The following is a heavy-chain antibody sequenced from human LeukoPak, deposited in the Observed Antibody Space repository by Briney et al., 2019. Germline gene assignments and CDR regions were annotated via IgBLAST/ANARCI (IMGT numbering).Heavy chain of an antibody. D-gene: IGHD3-16*02. Sequence: GSSVKVSCKASGGTFSSYAISWVRQAPGQGLEWMGIINPSGGSTSYAQKFQGRVTMTRDTSTSTVYMELSSLRSEDTAVYYCARETLYDYVWGSYRSYFDYWGQGTLVTVSS. CDR1: GGTFSSYA. CDR2: INPSGGST. CDR3: ARETLYDYVWGSYRSYFDY. V-gene: IGHV1-46*01. J-gene: IGHJ4*02.